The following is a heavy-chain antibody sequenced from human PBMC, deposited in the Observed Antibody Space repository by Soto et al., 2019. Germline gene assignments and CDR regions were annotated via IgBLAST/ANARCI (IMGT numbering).Heavy chain of an antibody. CDR2: MNPNSGNT. CDR1: GYTFTTFD. Sequence: QVKLVQSGAEVKKPGASVKVSCKASGYTFTTFDINWVRQATGQGLEWMGWMNPNSGNTGYEQNFQGRVTMTRDTSISTDYMELSSLRAEYTAVYYCASGRWIDYWGQGTLVTVSS. J-gene: IGHJ4*02. CDR3: ASGRWIDY. V-gene: IGHV1-8*01.